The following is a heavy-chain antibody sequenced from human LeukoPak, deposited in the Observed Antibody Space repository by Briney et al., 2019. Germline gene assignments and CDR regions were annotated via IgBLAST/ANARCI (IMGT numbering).Heavy chain of an antibody. V-gene: IGHV1-24*01. D-gene: IGHD5-12*01. CDR1: GYTLTELS. CDR2: FDPEDGET. J-gene: IGHJ6*02. Sequence: ASVKVSCKVSGYTLTELSMHWVRQAPGKGLEWTGGFDPEDGETIYAQKFQGRVTMTEDTSTDTAYMELSSLRSEDTAVYYCATDRGYSGYEDYYGMDVWGQGTTVTVSS. CDR3: ATDRGYSGYEDYYGMDV.